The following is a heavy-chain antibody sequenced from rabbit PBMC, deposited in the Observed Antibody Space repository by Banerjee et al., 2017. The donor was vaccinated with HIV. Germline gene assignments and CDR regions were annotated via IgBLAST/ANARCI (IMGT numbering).Heavy chain of an antibody. CDR1: GFTISSSDY. D-gene: IGHD1-1*01. Sequence: QLLVESGGGLVKPGASLTLTCTASGFTISSSDYMCWVRQAPGKGLEWIGCIYVGSGSTHYASWAKGRFTMYKTSSTTVTLQLTSLTAADTATYFCARSGYVGGDYTWDLWGPGTLVTVS. CDR2: IYVGSGST. CDR3: ARSGYVGGDYTWDL. J-gene: IGHJ4*01. V-gene: IGHV1S40*01.